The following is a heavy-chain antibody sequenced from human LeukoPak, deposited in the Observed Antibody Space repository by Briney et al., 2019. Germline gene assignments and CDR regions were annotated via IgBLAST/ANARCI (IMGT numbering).Heavy chain of an antibody. J-gene: IGHJ4*02. D-gene: IGHD3-22*01. CDR2: ISGSGGGT. CDR1: GITLSNYG. Sequence: GGSLRLSCVVFGITLSNYGMSWVRQAPGKGLEWVAGISGSGGGTNYADSVRGRFTISRDNPKNTLYLQMNSLRAEDTAVYFCAKRGVVIRVILVGFHKEAYYFDSWGQGALVTVSS. CDR3: AKRGVVIRVILVGFHKEAYYFDS. V-gene: IGHV3-23*01.